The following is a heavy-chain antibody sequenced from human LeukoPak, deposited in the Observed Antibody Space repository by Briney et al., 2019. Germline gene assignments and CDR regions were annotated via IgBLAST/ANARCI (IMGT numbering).Heavy chain of an antibody. CDR2: ISGHNGNT. CDR3: ARIWAEFQLVSDF. D-gene: IGHD3-10*01. J-gene: IGHJ4*02. CDR1: GYTFNSYL. Sequence: ASLKVSCKASGYTFNSYLISWVRQVPGQGLEWMGWISGHNGNTDYAQKFKGRVTLTTDTSTSTACMELRSLTSDDTAVYYCARIWAEFQLVSDFWGQGTLITVSP. V-gene: IGHV1-18*01.